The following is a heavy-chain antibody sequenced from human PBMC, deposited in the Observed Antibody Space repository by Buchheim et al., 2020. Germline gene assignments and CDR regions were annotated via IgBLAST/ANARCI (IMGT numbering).Heavy chain of an antibody. CDR3: AKPAVGYCSSTSCYVHYYYNYGMDV. J-gene: IGHJ6*02. V-gene: IGHV3-30*18. Sequence: QVQLVESGGGVVQPGRSLRLSCAASGFTFSSYGMHWVRQAPGKGLEWVAVISYDGSNKYYADSVKGRFTISRDNSKNTLYLQMNSLRAEDTAVYYCAKPAVGYCSSTSCYVHYYYNYGMDVWGQGTT. D-gene: IGHD2-2*01. CDR1: GFTFSSYG. CDR2: ISYDGSNK.